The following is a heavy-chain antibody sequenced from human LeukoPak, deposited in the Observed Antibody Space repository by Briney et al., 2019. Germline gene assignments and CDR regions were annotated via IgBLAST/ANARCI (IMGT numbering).Heavy chain of an antibody. J-gene: IGHJ4*02. CDR2: ISPDSNYI. CDR1: GFTFSYYS. D-gene: IGHD3-22*01. Sequence: AGGSLRLSCAASGFTFSYYSMNWVRQAPGKGLEWVSSISPDSNYIYYADSVKGRFTISRDNAKNSLYLQLNSLTAEDTAVYYCANDYDSSGCPDYWGQGTLVTVSS. V-gene: IGHV3-21*01. CDR3: ANDYDSSGCPDY.